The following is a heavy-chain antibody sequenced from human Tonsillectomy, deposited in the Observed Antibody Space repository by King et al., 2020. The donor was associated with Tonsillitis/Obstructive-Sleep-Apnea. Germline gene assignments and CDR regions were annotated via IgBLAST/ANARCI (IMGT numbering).Heavy chain of an antibody. CDR2: ISYDGSDE. CDR1: GFTFSSYA. CDR3: ARGANYYGSGTYLVY. D-gene: IGHD3-10*01. J-gene: IGHJ4*02. V-gene: IGHV3-30*01. Sequence: VQLVESGGGVVHPGRSLRLSCEASGFTFSSYAMHWVRQAPGKGLEWVAVISYDGSDEYYADSLKGRFTISRDNSKGTVCLQMNSLRDEDTAVYYCARGANYYGSGTYLVYWGQGTLVTVSS.